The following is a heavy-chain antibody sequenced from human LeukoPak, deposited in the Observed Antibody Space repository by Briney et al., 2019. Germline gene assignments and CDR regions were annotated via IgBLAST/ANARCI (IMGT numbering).Heavy chain of an antibody. Sequence: GGSLRLSCAASGFTFSSYGMHWVRQAPGKGLEWAAFIRYDGSNKYYADSVKGRFTISRDNSKNTLYLQMNSLRAEDTAVYYCAKDIAAAGTYSDYWGQGTLVTVSS. CDR1: GFTFSSYG. J-gene: IGHJ4*02. CDR2: IRYDGSNK. D-gene: IGHD6-13*01. CDR3: AKDIAAAGTYSDY. V-gene: IGHV3-30*02.